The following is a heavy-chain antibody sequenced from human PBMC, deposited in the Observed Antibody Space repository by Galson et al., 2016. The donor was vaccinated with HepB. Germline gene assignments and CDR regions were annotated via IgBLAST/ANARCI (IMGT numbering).Heavy chain of an antibody. V-gene: IGHV1-18*01. CDR3: ARGSKTAGVN. Sequence: SVKVSCKASGYSFTSFAITWVRQAPGQGLEWMGWISGYNGNTNYAQSLQGRVTMTTESSTNTAYMELRSLTSDDTAVYFCARGSKTAGVNWGQGTLVTVSS. CDR1: GYSFTSFA. CDR2: ISGYNGNT. J-gene: IGHJ1*01. D-gene: IGHD6-19*01.